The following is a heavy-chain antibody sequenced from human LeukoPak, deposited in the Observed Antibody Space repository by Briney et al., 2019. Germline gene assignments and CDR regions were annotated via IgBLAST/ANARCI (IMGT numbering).Heavy chain of an antibody. V-gene: IGHV4-61*02. D-gene: IGHD3-22*01. CDR2: IYTSGST. CDR1: GGSISSGSYY. J-gene: IGHJ4*02. CDR3: AQSPDYYDSSGYYRN. Sequence: SETLSLTCTVSGGSISSGSYYWSWIRQPAGKGLGWIGRIYTSGSTNYNPSLKSRVTISVDTSKNQFSLKLSSVTAADTAVYYCAQSPDYYDSSGYYRNWGQGTLVTVSS.